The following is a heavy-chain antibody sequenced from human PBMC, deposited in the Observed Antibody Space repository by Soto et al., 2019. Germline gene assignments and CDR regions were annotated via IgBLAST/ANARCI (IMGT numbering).Heavy chain of an antibody. D-gene: IGHD5-18*01. CDR3: AKPFTSQLWLYPFDY. CDR2: ISGSGGST. CDR1: GFTFSSYA. Sequence: PGGSLRLSCAASGFTFSSYAMSWVRQAPGKGLEWVSAISGSGGSTYYADSVKGRFTISRDNSKNTLYLQMNSLRAEDTAVYYCAKPFTSQLWLYPFDYWGQGTLVTVSS. J-gene: IGHJ4*02. V-gene: IGHV3-23*01.